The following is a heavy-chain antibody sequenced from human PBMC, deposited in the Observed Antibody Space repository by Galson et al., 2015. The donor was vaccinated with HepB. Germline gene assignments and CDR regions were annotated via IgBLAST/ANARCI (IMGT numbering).Heavy chain of an antibody. Sequence: SLRLSCAASGFTFDDYAMHWVRQAPGKGLEWVSGISWNSGSIGYADSVKGRFIISRDNSKNTLYLQMNSLRAEDTAVYYCARGQDYYDSSGVWSFKKRGFNWFDPWGQGTLVTVSS. D-gene: IGHD3-22*01. V-gene: IGHV3-9*01. J-gene: IGHJ5*02. CDR2: ISWNSGSI. CDR3: ARGQDYYDSSGVWSFKKRGFNWFDP. CDR1: GFTFDDYA.